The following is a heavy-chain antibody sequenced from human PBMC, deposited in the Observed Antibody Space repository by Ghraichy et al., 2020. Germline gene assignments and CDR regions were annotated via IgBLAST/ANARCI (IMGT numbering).Heavy chain of an antibody. D-gene: IGHD2-15*01. V-gene: IGHV3-48*02. CDR3: AREGWY. CDR1: GFTFSSYS. J-gene: IGHJ4*02. CDR2: ISSSVSTM. Sequence: LSLTCAGSGFTFSSYSMNWVRQAPGKVLDWVSYISSSVSTMYYADSVKGRFTISRDNAKNSLYLQMNSLRDEDTAVYYCAREGWYWGQGTMVTVSS.